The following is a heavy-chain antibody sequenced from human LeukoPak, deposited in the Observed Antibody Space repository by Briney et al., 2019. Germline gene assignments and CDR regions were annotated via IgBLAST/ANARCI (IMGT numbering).Heavy chain of an antibody. D-gene: IGHD6-19*01. J-gene: IGHJ4*02. CDR2: ISGSGGST. Sequence: GGSLRLSCAASGFAFSSYAMSWVRQAPGKGLEWVSAISGSGGSTYYAVSVKGRFTISRDISKNTLYLQLNSLRAEDTAVYFCAKDLSLRSSYWYPGFGSWGQGTPVTVS. CDR1: GFAFSSYA. CDR3: AKDLSLRSSYWYPGFGS. V-gene: IGHV3-23*01.